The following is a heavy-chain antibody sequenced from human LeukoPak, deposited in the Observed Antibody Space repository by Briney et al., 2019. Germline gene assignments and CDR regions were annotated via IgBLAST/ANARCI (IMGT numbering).Heavy chain of an antibody. J-gene: IGHJ4*02. CDR2: MYYGGST. Sequence: SETLSLTCTVSGGSVSGTSYYWGWIRQPPGKGLEWVGSMYYGGSTSYTYHNPSLKSRVSISVDTSKNQFSLKLSSVTAADTAVYYCAKTGDYGGQNPPGWGQGTLVTVSS. D-gene: IGHD4-23*01. CDR3: AKTGDYGGQNPPG. V-gene: IGHV4-39*01. CDR1: GGSVSGTSYY.